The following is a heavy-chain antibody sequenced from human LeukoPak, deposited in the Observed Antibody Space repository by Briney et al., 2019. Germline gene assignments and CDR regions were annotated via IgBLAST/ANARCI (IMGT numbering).Heavy chain of an antibody. V-gene: IGHV4-59*01. CDR3: ARDSGPYADYGDLYAFDI. CDR1: GGSISSYY. Sequence: SETLSLTCTVSGGSISSYYWSWIRQPPGKGLEWIGYIYYSGSTNYNPSLKSRVTISVDTSKNQFSLKLSSVTAADTAVYYCARDSGPYADYGDLYAFDIWGQGTMVTVSS. CDR2: IYYSGST. D-gene: IGHD4-17*01. J-gene: IGHJ3*02.